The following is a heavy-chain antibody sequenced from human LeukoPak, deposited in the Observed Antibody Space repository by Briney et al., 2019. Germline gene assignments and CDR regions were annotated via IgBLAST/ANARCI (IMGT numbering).Heavy chain of an antibody. Sequence: GGSLRLSCAASGFTFSSYSMNWVRQAPGKGLEWVSSITSSSSYIYYADSVKGRFTVSRDDAKNSVYLQMNSLRAEDTAIYYCAREPFWSGYYSNLHFDYWGQGTLVTVSS. CDR3: AREPFWSGYYSNLHFDY. D-gene: IGHD3-3*01. V-gene: IGHV3-21*01. J-gene: IGHJ4*02. CDR2: ITSSSSYI. CDR1: GFTFSSYS.